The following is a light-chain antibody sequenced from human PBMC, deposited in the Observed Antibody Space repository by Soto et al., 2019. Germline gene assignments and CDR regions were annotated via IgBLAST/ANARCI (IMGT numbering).Light chain of an antibody. V-gene: IGKV1-5*03. J-gene: IGKJ1*01. CDR2: KAS. Sequence: DIQMSQSPSTLSASVGERVTITCRASQTISSWLSWYQQKPGKAPKLLIYKASSLESGVPSRFSGSGSGTEFTLTISRLQPDDFATYYCQQYNSYSWTFGQGTKVDIK. CDR3: QQYNSYSWT. CDR1: QTISSW.